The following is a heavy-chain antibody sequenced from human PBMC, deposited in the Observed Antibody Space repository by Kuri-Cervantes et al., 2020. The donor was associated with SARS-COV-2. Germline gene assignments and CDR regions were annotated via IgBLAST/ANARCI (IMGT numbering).Heavy chain of an antibody. CDR3: ARDGGLIADAFDI. D-gene: IGHD3-16*01. V-gene: IGHV1-2*02. CDR1: GYTFTGYY. J-gene: IGHJ3*02. Sequence: ASVKVSCKASGYTFTGYYMHCVRQAPGQGLGWMGWINPNSGGTNYAQKFQGRVTMTRDTSISTAYMELSRLRSDDTAVYYCARDGGLIADAFDIWGQGTMVTVSS. CDR2: INPNSGGT.